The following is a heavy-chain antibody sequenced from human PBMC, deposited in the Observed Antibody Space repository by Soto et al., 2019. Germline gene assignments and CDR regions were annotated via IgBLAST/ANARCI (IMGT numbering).Heavy chain of an antibody. V-gene: IGHV4-34*02. CDR3: ARGRGDFQS. CDR2: INDSGSP. Sequence: QVQLQQWGAGLLKPSETLSLTCAVNGGSFSGYYWAWIRQSPGQGLEWIGEINDSGSPNYTPSLKRRVTISLDASKNQFFLRLSLLTAADSAVYYCARGRGDFQSWGQGTPVTVSS. J-gene: IGHJ4*02. D-gene: IGHD3-16*01. CDR1: GGSFSGYY.